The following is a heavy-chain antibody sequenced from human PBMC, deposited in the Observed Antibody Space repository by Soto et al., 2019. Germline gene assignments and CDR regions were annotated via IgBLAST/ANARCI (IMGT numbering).Heavy chain of an antibody. V-gene: IGHV3-72*01. CDR2: SRNKANSYTT. Sequence: GGSLRLSCAASGFTFSDYDMDWVRQAPGKGLEWVGRSRNKANSYTTISVASVKGRFTFSRDDSKNLVYLQMNSLKTEDTAVYYCARDYWGSLDSWGQGTLVTVSS. CDR3: ARDYWGSLDS. J-gene: IGHJ4*02. CDR1: GFTFSDYD. D-gene: IGHD7-27*01.